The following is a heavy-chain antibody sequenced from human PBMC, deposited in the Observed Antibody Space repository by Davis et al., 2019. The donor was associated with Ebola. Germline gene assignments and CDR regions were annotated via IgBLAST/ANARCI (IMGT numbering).Heavy chain of an antibody. V-gene: IGHV3-49*03. J-gene: IGHJ5*02. CDR2: IRSKAYGGTT. Sequence: GESLKISCTASGFTFGDYAMSWFRQAPGKGLEWVGFIRSKAYGGTTEYAASVKGRFTISRDDSKSIAYLQMNSLKTEDTAVYYCTRSLLKLFTIFGVATFDPWGQGTLVTISS. CDR3: TRSLLKLFTIFGVATFDP. D-gene: IGHD3-3*01. CDR1: GFTFGDYA.